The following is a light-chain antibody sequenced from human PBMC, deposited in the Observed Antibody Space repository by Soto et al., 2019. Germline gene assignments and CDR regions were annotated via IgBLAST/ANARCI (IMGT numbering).Light chain of an antibody. V-gene: IGKV1-27*01. CDR2: AAS. CDR3: QKYNSAPRT. Sequence: DIQMTQSPSSLSASLGDRVTITCRASQGIGNYLAWYQLQPGKVPKLLIYAASTLQSGVPSRFSGSGSGTDFTLTISSLHTEDVATYFCQKYNSAPRTFGQGTKVEI. J-gene: IGKJ1*01. CDR1: QGIGNY.